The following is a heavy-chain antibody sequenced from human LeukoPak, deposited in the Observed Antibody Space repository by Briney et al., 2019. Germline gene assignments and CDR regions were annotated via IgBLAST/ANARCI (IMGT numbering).Heavy chain of an antibody. V-gene: IGHV3-30*18. CDR1: GFTLSSHA. CDR3: AKEPYDTSGLYWGGFDS. Sequence: GGSLRLSCAASGFTLSSHAMHWVRQAPGKGLEWVAGISYGGNDQDYADSVRGRFTISRDNSKNTLYLEMISLRAEDTAVYYCAKEPYDTSGLYWGGFDSWGQGTLVTVSS. D-gene: IGHD3-22*01. CDR2: ISYGGNDQ. J-gene: IGHJ4*02.